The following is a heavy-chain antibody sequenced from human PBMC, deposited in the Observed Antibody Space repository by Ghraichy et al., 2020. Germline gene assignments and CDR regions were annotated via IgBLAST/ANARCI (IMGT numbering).Heavy chain of an antibody. D-gene: IGHD6-13*01. CDR2: ISYDGSNK. Sequence: LSLTCAASGFTFSSYGMHWVRQAPGKGLEWVAVISYDGSNKYYADSVKGRFTISRDNSKNTLYLQMNSLRAEDTAVYYCAKGFSYSSSWYVRGNWYFDLWGRGTLVTVSS. CDR1: GFTFSSYG. J-gene: IGHJ2*01. CDR3: AKGFSYSSSWYVRGNWYFDL. V-gene: IGHV3-30*18.